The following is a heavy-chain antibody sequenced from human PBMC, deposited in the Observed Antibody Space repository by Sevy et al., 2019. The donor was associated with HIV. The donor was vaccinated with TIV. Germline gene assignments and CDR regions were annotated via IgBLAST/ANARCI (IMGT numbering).Heavy chain of an antibody. J-gene: IGHJ4*02. CDR2: ISYDGSNK. CDR1: GFTFSSYG. D-gene: IGHD3-3*01. V-gene: IGHV3-30*18. Sequence: GGSLRLSCAASGFTFSSYGMHWVRQAPGKGLEWVAVISYDGSNKYYADSVKGRFTISRDNSKKTLYLQMNSLRAEDTAVYYCAKREGGYGFWSAHYTLDYWGQGTLVTVSS. CDR3: AKREGGYGFWSAHYTLDY.